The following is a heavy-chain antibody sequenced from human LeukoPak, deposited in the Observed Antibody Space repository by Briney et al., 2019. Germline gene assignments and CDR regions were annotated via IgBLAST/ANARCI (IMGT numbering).Heavy chain of an antibody. J-gene: IGHJ3*02. D-gene: IGHD1-26*01. CDR2: IRYDGGNK. CDR1: GFTFSNYG. CDR3: AKKTIVGATVDAFDI. V-gene: IGHV3-30*02. Sequence: GGSLRLSCAASGFTFSNYGMHWVRQAPGKGLEWVASIRYDGGNKYYADSVKGRFTISRDNSKNTLYLQMNSLRAEDTAVYYCAKKTIVGATVDAFDIWGQGTMVTVSS.